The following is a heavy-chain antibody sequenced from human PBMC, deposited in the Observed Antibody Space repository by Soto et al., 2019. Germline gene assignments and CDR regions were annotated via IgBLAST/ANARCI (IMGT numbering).Heavy chain of an antibody. J-gene: IGHJ4*02. CDR1: GFTFSSYW. V-gene: IGHV3-7*01. CDR3: ARTHWSGLGGGVDY. D-gene: IGHD3-10*01. CDR2: IKQDGSEK. Sequence: EVQLVESGGGLVQPGGSLRLSCAASGFTFSSYWMSWVRQAPGKGLEWVANIKQDGSEKYYVDSVKGRFTISRDNAKNSLYRQMNSLRAEDTAVYYCARTHWSGLGGGVDYWGQGTLVTVSS.